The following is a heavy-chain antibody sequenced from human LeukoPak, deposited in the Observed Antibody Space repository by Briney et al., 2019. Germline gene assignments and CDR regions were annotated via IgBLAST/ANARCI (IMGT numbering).Heavy chain of an antibody. J-gene: IGHJ4*02. D-gene: IGHD6-19*01. CDR3: AKGPLIEVAGTTWDY. V-gene: IGHV3-23*01. CDR2: ISGSGGNT. CDR1: GFTFSSYA. Sequence: GRSLRLSCAASGFTFSSYAMSWVRQVSGKGLEWVSAISGSGGNTYYADSVKGRFSISRDNSKNTLYLQMNSLRVEDTAVYYCAKGPLIEVAGTTWDYWGQGTLVTVSS.